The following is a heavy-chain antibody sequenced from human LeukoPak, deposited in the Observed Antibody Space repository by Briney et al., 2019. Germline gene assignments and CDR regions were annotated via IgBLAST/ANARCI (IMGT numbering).Heavy chain of an antibody. CDR1: GGSISSYY. Sequence: SETLSLTCTVSGGSISSYYWSWIRQHPGKGLEWIGSIYYSGSTFYNPSLEGRATISVDTPKNQFSLQLRSVTAADTPLYYCATFSYSLGWSDSWGQGSLVTVSS. CDR3: ATFSYSLGWSDS. V-gene: IGHV4-59*05. CDR2: IYYSGST. D-gene: IGHD2/OR15-2a*01. J-gene: IGHJ5*01.